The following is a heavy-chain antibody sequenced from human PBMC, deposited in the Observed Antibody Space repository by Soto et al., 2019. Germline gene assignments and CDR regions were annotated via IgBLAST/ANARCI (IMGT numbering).Heavy chain of an antibody. CDR3: AREGRSYYYYGMDV. J-gene: IGHJ6*02. V-gene: IGHV1-69*13. CDR2: IIPIFGTA. Sequence: GASVKFSCKASGGTFSSYAISWVRQAPGQGLEWMGGIIPIFGTANYAQKFQGRVTITADESTSTAYMELSSLRSEDTAVYYCAREGRSYYYYGMDVWGQGTTVTVSS. CDR1: GGTFSSYA.